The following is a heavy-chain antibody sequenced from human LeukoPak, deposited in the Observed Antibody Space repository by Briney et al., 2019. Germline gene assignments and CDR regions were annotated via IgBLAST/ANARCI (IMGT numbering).Heavy chain of an antibody. CDR3: AREESVFGVVSNWFDP. J-gene: IGHJ5*02. D-gene: IGHD3-3*01. Sequence: SQTLSLTCAISGDSVSSNSAAWTWIRQSPSRGLEWLGRTYYRSKWYNDYAVSVKSRITINPDTSKNQFSLQLNSVTPEDTAVYYCAREESVFGVVSNWFDPWGQGTLVTVSS. CDR1: GDSVSSNSAA. V-gene: IGHV6-1*01. CDR2: TYYRSKWYN.